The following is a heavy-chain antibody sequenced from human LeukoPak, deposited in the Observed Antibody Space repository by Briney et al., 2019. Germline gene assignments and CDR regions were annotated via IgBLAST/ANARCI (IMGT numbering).Heavy chain of an antibody. Sequence: GGSLRLSCAASGFTFSNYWMHWVRQAPGKGLVWVSRIKSDGSITTYADSVKGRFTISRDNAKNTLYLQMNSLRAEDTAVYYCARDPFYGDADLDSWVQGTLVTVSS. V-gene: IGHV3-74*01. CDR2: IKSDGSIT. CDR3: ARDPFYGDADLDS. J-gene: IGHJ4*02. CDR1: GFTFSNYW. D-gene: IGHD4-17*01.